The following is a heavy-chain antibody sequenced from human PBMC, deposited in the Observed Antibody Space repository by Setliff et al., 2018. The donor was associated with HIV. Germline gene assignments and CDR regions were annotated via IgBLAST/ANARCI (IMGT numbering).Heavy chain of an antibody. D-gene: IGHD3-22*01. Sequence: ASVKVSCKASGYTFTNYYIHWVRQAPGQGLEWMGLINPSGGRTSYAQKFQGRVSMTRDTSTSTVYMELSSLRAEDTAVYYCAKDRYYDSSGSPFDYWGQGTLVTVSS. J-gene: IGHJ4*02. CDR1: GYTFTNYY. V-gene: IGHV1-46*01. CDR2: INPSGGRT. CDR3: AKDRYYDSSGSPFDY.